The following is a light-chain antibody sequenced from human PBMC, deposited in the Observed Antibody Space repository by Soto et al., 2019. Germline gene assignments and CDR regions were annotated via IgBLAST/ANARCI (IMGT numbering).Light chain of an antibody. V-gene: IGLV2-14*01. CDR2: DVS. J-gene: IGLJ1*01. CDR3: SSYTSSSTHYV. CDR1: SSDVGGYNS. Sequence: QSALTQPASVSGSPGQSMTISCTGTSSDVGGYNSVSWYQQHPGKAPKLMIYDVSNRPSGVSNRFSGSKSGNTASLTISGLQAEDEADYYCSSYTSSSTHYVFGTGTKLTVL.